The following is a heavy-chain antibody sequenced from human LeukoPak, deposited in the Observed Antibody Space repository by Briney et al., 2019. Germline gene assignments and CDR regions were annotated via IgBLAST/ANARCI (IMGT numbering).Heavy chain of an antibody. V-gene: IGHV1-69*13. D-gene: IGHD5-12*01. CDR2: VIPIFGTA. Sequence: SVKVSCKASGGTFSSYAISWVRQAPGQGLEWMGGVIPIFGTANYAQKFQGRVTITADESTSTAYMELSSLRSEDTAVYYCARDRVNSGYDSTGFDYWGQGTLVTVSS. CDR1: GGTFSSYA. J-gene: IGHJ4*02. CDR3: ARDRVNSGYDSTGFDY.